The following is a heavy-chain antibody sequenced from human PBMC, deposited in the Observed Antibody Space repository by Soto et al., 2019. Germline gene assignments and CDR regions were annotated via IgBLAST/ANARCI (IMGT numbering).Heavy chain of an antibody. CDR3: ARGGSLYWYFDL. V-gene: IGHV1-3*01. CDR2: INAGNGNT. J-gene: IGHJ2*01. D-gene: IGHD1-26*01. Sequence: ASVKVSWKASGYTFTSYAMHWVHQAPGQRLEWMGWINAGNGNTKYSQKFQGRVTITRDTSASTAYMELSSLRSEDTAVYYCARGGSLYWYFDLWGRGTLVTVSS. CDR1: GYTFTSYA.